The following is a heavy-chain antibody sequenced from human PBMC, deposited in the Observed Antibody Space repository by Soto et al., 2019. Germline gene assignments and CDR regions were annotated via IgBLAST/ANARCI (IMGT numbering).Heavy chain of an antibody. CDR1: GGSVSSGSHY. J-gene: IGHJ4*02. D-gene: IGHD3-3*01. V-gene: IGHV4-61*01. Sequence: SETLSLTCTVSGGSVSSGSHYWSWIRQPPGKRLEWVGYVYYSGSTNYNPSLQSRVTISVDTSKNPFSLKMNSVTAADTAVYYCARGHDFWSGFSYFDYWGQGTLVTVS. CDR3: ARGHDFWSGFSYFDY. CDR2: VYYSGST.